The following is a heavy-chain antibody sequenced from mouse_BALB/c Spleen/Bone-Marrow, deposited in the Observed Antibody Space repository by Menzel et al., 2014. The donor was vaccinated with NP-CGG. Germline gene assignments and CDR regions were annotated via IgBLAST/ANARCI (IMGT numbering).Heavy chain of an antibody. CDR1: GFTFSSFG. V-gene: IGHV5-17*02. D-gene: IGHD4-1*01. CDR3: TRGENWDDFDS. J-gene: IGHJ2*01. CDR2: ISSGSSTI. Sequence: EVMLVESGGGLVQPGGSRKLSCAASGFTFSSFGMHWVRQAPEKGLEWVAYISSGSSTIFYADTVKGRFTVSRDNPKNTLFLQMTSLRSEDTAMYFCTRGENWDDFDSWGQGTTLTVSS.